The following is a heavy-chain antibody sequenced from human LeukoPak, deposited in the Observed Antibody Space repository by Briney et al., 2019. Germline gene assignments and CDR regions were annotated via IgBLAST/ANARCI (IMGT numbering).Heavy chain of an antibody. CDR2: ITTSGSSI. J-gene: IGHJ3*02. V-gene: IGHV3-11*04. CDR1: GFTFSDYY. D-gene: IGHD3-22*01. CDR3: ARAKYDSSGYYYSGFDI. Sequence: PGGSLRLSCAASGFTFSDYYMSWIRQAPGKGLEWVSYITTSGSSIYYADSVEGRFTMSRDNAKKSLYLQMNSLRAEDTAVYYCARAKYDSSGYYYSGFDIWGQGTMVTVSS.